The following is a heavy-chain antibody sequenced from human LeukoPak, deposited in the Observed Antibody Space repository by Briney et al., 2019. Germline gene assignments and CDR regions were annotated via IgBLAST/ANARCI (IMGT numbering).Heavy chain of an antibody. CDR2: IIPIFGIA. CDR1: GGTFSSYA. Sequence: ASVKVSSKASGGTFSSYAISWVRQAPGQGLEWMGRIIPIFGIANYAQKFQGRVTITADKSTSTAYMELSSLRSEDTAVYYCAGLVFTDHYFDYWGQGTLVTVSS. V-gene: IGHV1-69*04. J-gene: IGHJ4*02. CDR3: AGLVFTDHYFDY. D-gene: IGHD2-2*01.